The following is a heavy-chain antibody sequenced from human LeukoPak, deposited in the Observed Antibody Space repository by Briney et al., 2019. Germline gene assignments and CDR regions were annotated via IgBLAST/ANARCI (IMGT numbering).Heavy chain of an antibody. CDR3: ARGTGYNTGRSLDY. D-gene: IGHD1-14*01. V-gene: IGHV3-23*01. CDR1: GFTFSSYS. Sequence: SGGSLRLSCTASGFTFSSYSMTWVRQAPGKGLEWVSAISGSGGTTYYADSVKGRFTFSRDNSKNTLYLQMNSLRSEDTAVYYCARGTGYNTGRSLDYWGQGTLVTVSS. CDR2: ISGSGGTT. J-gene: IGHJ4*02.